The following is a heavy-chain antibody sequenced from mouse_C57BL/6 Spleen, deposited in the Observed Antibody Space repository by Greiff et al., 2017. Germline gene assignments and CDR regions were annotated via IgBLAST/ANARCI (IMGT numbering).Heavy chain of an antibody. CDR2: IDPETGGT. D-gene: IGHD4-1*01. CDR1: GYTFTDYE. CDR3: TKLGPYYFDY. V-gene: IGHV1-15*01. J-gene: IGHJ2*01. Sequence: QVQLKESGAELVRPGASVTLSCKASGYTFTDYEMHWVKQTPVHGLEWIGAIDPETGGTAYNQKFKGKAILTADKSSSTAYMELRSLTSEDAAVYYCTKLGPYYFDYWGQGTTLTVSS.